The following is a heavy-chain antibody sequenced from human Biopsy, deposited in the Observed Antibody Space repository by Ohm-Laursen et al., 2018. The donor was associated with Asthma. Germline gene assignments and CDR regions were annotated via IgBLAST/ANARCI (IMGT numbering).Heavy chain of an antibody. Sequence: SDTLSLTCPVSGGSISSDDYYWSWIRQAPGKGLEWIAYIYSSGDTYYSLSLKSRVSISLDTSKNQFSLRLTSVTAADTAVYYCARDRAMISETWGQGTLVTVSS. D-gene: IGHD3-22*01. CDR1: GGSISSDDYY. J-gene: IGHJ5*02. CDR2: IYSSGDT. V-gene: IGHV4-30-4*02. CDR3: ARDRAMISET.